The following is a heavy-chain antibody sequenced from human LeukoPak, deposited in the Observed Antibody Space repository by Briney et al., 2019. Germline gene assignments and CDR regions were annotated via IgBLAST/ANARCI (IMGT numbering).Heavy chain of an antibody. CDR3: AKQLGYCSDGSCYFPY. CDR1: GFTFSSYA. CDR2: ISGSGGST. Sequence: PGGSLRLSCAASGFTFSSYAMSWVRQAPGKGLEWVSAISGSGGSTSYAESVKGRFTISRDNSKNTLYLQMNSLRAEDTAVYYCAKQLGYCSDGSCYFPYWGQGTLVTVSS. D-gene: IGHD2-15*01. V-gene: IGHV3-23*01. J-gene: IGHJ4*02.